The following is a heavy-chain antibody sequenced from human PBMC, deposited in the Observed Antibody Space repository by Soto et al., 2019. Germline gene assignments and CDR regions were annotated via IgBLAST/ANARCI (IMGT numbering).Heavy chain of an antibody. D-gene: IGHD6-13*01. CDR3: AKGSSSWSPPVSWFDP. CDR2: ISGSGGST. Sequence: PGGSLRLSCAASGFTFSSYAMSWVRQAPGKGLEWVSAISGSGGSTYSADSVKGRFTSSRDNSKNTLYLQMNSLRAEDTAVYYCAKGSSSWSPPVSWFDPWGQGPLVTVSS. CDR1: GFTFSSYA. J-gene: IGHJ5*02. V-gene: IGHV3-23*01.